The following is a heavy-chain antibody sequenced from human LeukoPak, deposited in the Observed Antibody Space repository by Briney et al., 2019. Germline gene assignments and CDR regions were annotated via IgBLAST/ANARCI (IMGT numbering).Heavy chain of an antibody. J-gene: IGHJ4*02. V-gene: IGHV3-53*01. Sequence: SGGSLRLSCAASGFTVNNNYMNWVRQAPGKGLEWVSGIYGDGSTYYADSVKGRFTISRDSSKNTLYLQMNSLRAEDTAVYYCAIGSYCSGGSCYPLFDYWGRGTLVTVSS. D-gene: IGHD2-15*01. CDR1: GFTVNNNY. CDR2: IYGDGST. CDR3: AIGSYCSGGSCYPLFDY.